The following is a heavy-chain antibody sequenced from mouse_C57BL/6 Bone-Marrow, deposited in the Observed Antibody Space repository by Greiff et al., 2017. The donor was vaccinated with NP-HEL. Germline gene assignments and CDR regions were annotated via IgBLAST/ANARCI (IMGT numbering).Heavy chain of an antibody. J-gene: IGHJ2*01. D-gene: IGHD2-5*01. V-gene: IGHV14-4*01. CDR2: IDPENGDT. CDR3: TTYSNYY. Sequence: VQLKQSGAELVRPGASVKLSCTASGFNIKDDYMHWVKQRPEQGLEWIGWIDPENGDTEYASKFQGKATITADTSSNTAYLQLSSLTSEDTAVYDCTTYSNYYWGQGTTLTVSS. CDR1: GFNIKDDY.